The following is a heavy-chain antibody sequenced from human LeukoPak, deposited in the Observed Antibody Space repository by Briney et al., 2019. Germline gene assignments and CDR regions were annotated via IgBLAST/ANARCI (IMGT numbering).Heavy chain of an antibody. J-gene: IGHJ3*02. D-gene: IGHD1-1*01. CDR2: ISAYNGNT. V-gene: IGHV1-18*01. Sequence: ASVKVSCKASGYTFTSYGISWVRQAPGQGLEWMGWISAYNGNTNYAQKLQGRVTMTTDTSTSTAYMELRSLRSDDTAVYYCASRPSRLDDDAFDIWGQGTMVTVSS. CDR3: ASRPSRLDDDAFDI. CDR1: GYTFTSYG.